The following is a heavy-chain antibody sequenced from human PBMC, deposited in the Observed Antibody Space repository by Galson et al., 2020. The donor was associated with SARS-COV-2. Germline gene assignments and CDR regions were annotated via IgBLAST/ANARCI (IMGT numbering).Heavy chain of an antibody. D-gene: IGHD2-15*01. CDR1: GGSFSGHY. CDR3: ARASRPPVVSVFIGGPNNFDY. CDR2: INHSGST. V-gene: IGHV4-34*01. J-gene: IGHJ4*02. Sequence: SQALETLSLTCAVYGGSFSGHYWNWIRQSPGKGLQWIGEINHSGSTNYISSLKSRVTMSVDRSKNQFSLRLRSVTAADTAVYYCARASRPPVVSVFIGGPNNFDYWSQGTLVTVSS.